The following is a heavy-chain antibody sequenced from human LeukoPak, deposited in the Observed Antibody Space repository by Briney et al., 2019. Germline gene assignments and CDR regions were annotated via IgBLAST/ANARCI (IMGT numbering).Heavy chain of an antibody. D-gene: IGHD4-11*01. V-gene: IGHV3-30*04. Sequence: GGSLRLSCAASGFTFSGYVMHWVRQAPGKGLEWVAIISYDGSNEYYADSVKGRFTISRDNSKNTLYLQMNSLRAEDTAVYYCAKDENSNYVRYFDYWGQGTLVTVSS. CDR3: AKDENSNYVRYFDY. CDR2: ISYDGSNE. CDR1: GFTFSGYV. J-gene: IGHJ4*02.